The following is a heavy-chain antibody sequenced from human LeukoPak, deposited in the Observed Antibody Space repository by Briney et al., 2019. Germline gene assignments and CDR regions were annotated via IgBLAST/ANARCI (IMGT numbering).Heavy chain of an antibody. CDR2: IYYSGST. CDR3: ARDLRSGSYYHANWFDP. J-gene: IGHJ5*02. CDR1: GGSISSYY. V-gene: IGHV4-59*01. D-gene: IGHD3-10*01. Sequence: SETLSLTCTVSGGSISSYYWSWIRQPPGKGLEWIGYIYYSGSTNYNPSLKSRVTISVDTSKNQFSLKLSSVTAADTAVYYCARDLRSGSYYHANWFDPWGQGTLVTVSS.